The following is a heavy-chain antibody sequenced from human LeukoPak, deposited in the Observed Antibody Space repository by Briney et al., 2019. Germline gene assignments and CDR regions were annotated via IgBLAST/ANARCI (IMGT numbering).Heavy chain of an antibody. CDR3: ARDRGGNTYWFDP. J-gene: IGHJ5*02. CDR2: INPSGGST. Sequence: GASVKVSCKASGYTFTSHYIHWVRQAPGQGLEWMGTINPSGGSTSYAQMFQGRVTMTRDTSTSTVYMELSSLRSEDTAVYYCARDRGGNTYWFDPWGQGTLVTVSS. V-gene: IGHV1-46*01. CDR1: GYTFTSHY. D-gene: IGHD4-23*01.